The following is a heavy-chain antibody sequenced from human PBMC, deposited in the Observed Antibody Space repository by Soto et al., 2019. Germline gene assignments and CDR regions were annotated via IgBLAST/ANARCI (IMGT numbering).Heavy chain of an antibody. J-gene: IGHJ5*02. Sequence: EVQLVESGGGLVKPGGSLRLSCAASGFTFSSYSMNWVRQAPGKGLEWVSSISSSSSYIYYADSVKGRFTISRDNAKNSLYLQMNGLRAEDTAVYYCARSAGLAPGHNWFDPWGQGTLVTVSS. V-gene: IGHV3-21*01. CDR2: ISSSSSYI. D-gene: IGHD6-19*01. CDR3: ARSAGLAPGHNWFDP. CDR1: GFTFSSYS.